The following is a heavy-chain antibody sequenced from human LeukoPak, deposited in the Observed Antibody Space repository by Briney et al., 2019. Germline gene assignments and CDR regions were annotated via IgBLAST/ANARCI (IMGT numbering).Heavy chain of an antibody. CDR3: ARVARSMSSSSEDS. D-gene: IGHD6-13*01. CDR2: IYTSGST. V-gene: IGHV4-61*02. J-gene: IGHJ4*02. Sequence: SETLSLTCTVPGGSISTGSYYWNWIRQPAGKGLVWIGRIYTSGSTNYNPSLKSRVTLSVDTSKNQFSLKLNSVTAADTAVYYCARVARSMSSSSEDSWGQGTLVTVSS. CDR1: GGSISTGSYY.